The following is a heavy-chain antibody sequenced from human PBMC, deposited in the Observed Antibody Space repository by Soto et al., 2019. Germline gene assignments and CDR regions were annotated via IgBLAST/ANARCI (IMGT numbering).Heavy chain of an antibody. V-gene: IGHV4-30-4*01. CDR3: VRDAGYYDFWSGYYTSGGMDV. CDR2: IYYSGST. CDR1: GGSISSGDYY. Sequence: QVQLQESGPGLVKPSQTLSLTCTVSGGSISSGDYYWSWIRQPPGKGLEWIGYIYYSGSTYYNPSLKSRVTISVDTSKNQFSLKLSSVTAADTAVYYCVRDAGYYDFWSGYYTSGGMDVWGQGTTVTVSS. J-gene: IGHJ6*02. D-gene: IGHD3-3*01.